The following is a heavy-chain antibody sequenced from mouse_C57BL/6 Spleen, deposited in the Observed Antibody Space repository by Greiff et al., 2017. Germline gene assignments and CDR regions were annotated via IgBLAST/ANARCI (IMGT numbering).Heavy chain of an antibody. CDR2: IHPNSGST. Sequence: QVQLKQPGAELVKPGASVKLSCKASGYTFTSYWMHWVKQRPGQGLEWIGMIHPNSGSTNYNEKFKSKATLTVDKSSSTAYMQLSSLTSEDSAVYYGARSLYYYLGDYFDYWGQGTTLTVSS. J-gene: IGHJ2*01. V-gene: IGHV1-64*01. D-gene: IGHD1-1*01. CDR1: GYTFTSYW. CDR3: ARSLYYYLGDYFDY.